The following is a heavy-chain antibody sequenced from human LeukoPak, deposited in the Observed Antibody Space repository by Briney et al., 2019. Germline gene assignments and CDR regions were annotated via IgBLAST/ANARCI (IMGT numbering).Heavy chain of an antibody. Sequence: RTSETLSLTCTVSGGSISSGGYYWSWIRQHPGKGLEWIGYIYYSGSTYYNPSLKSRVTISVDTSKNQFSLKLSSVTAADTAVYYCARVIAAAGMGWFDPWGQGTLVTVSS. CDR3: ARVIAAAGMGWFDP. V-gene: IGHV4-31*03. CDR2: IYYSGST. CDR1: GGSISSGGYY. J-gene: IGHJ5*02. D-gene: IGHD6-13*01.